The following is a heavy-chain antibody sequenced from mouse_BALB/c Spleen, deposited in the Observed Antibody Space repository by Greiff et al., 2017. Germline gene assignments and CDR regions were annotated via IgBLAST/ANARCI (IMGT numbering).Heavy chain of an antibody. J-gene: IGHJ4*01. Sequence: VQLQQSGTVLARPGASVKMSCKASGYCFTGYWMHWVNQRPGQGLEWIGAIYPGNSDTSYNQKFKGKAKLTADTSTGNAYMKLSSLTNEASEVYCCRREGDYYDAMDYWGQGTSVTVSS. V-gene: IGHV1-5*01. CDR2: IYPGNSDT. D-gene: IGHD2-4*01. CDR3: RREGDYYDAMDY. CDR1: GYCFTGYW.